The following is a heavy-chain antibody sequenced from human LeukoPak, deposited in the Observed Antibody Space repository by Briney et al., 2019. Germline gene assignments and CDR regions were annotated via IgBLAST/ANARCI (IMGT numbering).Heavy chain of an antibody. CDR2: IKQDGSEK. V-gene: IGHV3-7*03. Sequence: GGSLRLSCAASGFIFGNYWMSWVRLAPGKGLEFVANIKQDGSEKYYVDSVKGRFTLSRDNARNSLYLQMNSLRAEDTAVYYCAKDRHAPGRYCSSTSCLPFDPWGQGTLVTVSS. D-gene: IGHD2-2*01. CDR1: GFIFGNYW. CDR3: AKDRHAPGRYCSSTSCLPFDP. J-gene: IGHJ5*02.